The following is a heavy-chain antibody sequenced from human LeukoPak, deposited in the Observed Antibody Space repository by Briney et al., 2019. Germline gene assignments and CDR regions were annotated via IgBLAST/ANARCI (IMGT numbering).Heavy chain of an antibody. CDR3: ARRGWVTSSSWTGAFDY. CDR1: GGSISSSGYY. J-gene: IGHJ4*02. CDR2: VDYTGIT. Sequence: PSETLSLTCTVSGGSISSSGYYWGWIRQPPGKGLEWIGSVDYTGITSHSPSLKSRVTISVDTSKNQFSLKVSSVSAADTAVYYCARRGWVTSSSWTGAFDYWGQGTLVTVSS. V-gene: IGHV4-39*01. D-gene: IGHD6-13*01.